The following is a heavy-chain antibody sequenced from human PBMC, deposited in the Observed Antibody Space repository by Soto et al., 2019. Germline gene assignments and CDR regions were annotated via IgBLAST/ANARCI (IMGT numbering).Heavy chain of an antibody. Sequence: PGGSLRLSCTASGFTVSSNYMSWVRQAPGKGLEWVSVIYSGGSTYYADSVKGRFPISRDSSKNTLYLQMNSLRAEDTAVYYCARFSGYPNYYFDYWGQGTLVTVSS. J-gene: IGHJ4*02. CDR1: GFTVSSNY. CDR2: IYSGGST. D-gene: IGHD5-18*01. V-gene: IGHV3-53*01. CDR3: ARFSGYPNYYFDY.